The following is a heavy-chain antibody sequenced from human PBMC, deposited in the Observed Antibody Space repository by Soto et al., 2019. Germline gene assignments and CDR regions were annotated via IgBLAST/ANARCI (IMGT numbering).Heavy chain of an antibody. J-gene: IGHJ5*01. Sequence: SGPTLVNPTQTLTLTCTFSGLSYSINGVAVGWIRQPPGQALEWLALIYWDDDQCYNPSLKNRLTITKDTSRNQVVLTMTNMDPVDTATYYCAHKRDVSRGFKSWGQGTLVTVSS. CDR1: GLSYSINGVA. CDR2: IYWDDDQ. V-gene: IGHV2-5*02. CDR3: AHKRDVSRGFKS.